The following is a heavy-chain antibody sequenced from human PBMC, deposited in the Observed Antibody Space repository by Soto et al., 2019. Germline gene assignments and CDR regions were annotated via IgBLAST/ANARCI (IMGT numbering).Heavy chain of an antibody. CDR2: IGPAGDT. V-gene: IGHV3-13*01. Sequence: EVQLVESGGGLVQPGGSLRLSCAASGFTFSSYDMHWVRQPPGKGLEWVSAIGPAGDTCYPGSVQGRFTISRDNAKNSLYLQVNTLRAEDTAIYYCATGGWGSSWYEGGSRIDYWGQGTLVTVSS. CDR3: ATGGWGSSWYEGGSRIDY. J-gene: IGHJ4*02. CDR1: GFTFSSYD. D-gene: IGHD6-13*01.